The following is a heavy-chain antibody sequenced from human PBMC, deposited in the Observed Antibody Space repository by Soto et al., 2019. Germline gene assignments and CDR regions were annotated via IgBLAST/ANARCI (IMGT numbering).Heavy chain of an antibody. D-gene: IGHD2-2*01. CDR3: ARARQYCSSSSCYLDP. V-gene: IGHV4-4*02. Sequence: QVQLQESGPGLVTPSGTLSLTCAVSGGSLSSNNWWTWVRQPPGKGLEWIGEIHHSGSTNYNPSLKSRVTISVDKSKNQFSLKLNSVTAADTAVYYCARARQYCSSSSCYLDPWGQGTLVTVSS. J-gene: IGHJ5*02. CDR1: GGSLSSNNW. CDR2: IHHSGST.